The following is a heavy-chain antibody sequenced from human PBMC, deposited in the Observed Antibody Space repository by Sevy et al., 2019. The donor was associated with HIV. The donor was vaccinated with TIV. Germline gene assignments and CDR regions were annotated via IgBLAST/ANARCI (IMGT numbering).Heavy chain of an antibody. Sequence: SETLSLTCSVSGDSISSYFWTWVRQSPGKGLEWIGNVYFTGNTAYSPSLKSRVTLSLDTSKSQFSLTLKSVTAADTAIYFCARDSTTRPRVLDYWGQGTLVTVSS. CDR2: VYFTGNT. D-gene: IGHD1-1*01. CDR3: ARDSTTRPRVLDY. CDR1: GDSISSYF. J-gene: IGHJ4*02. V-gene: IGHV4-59*01.